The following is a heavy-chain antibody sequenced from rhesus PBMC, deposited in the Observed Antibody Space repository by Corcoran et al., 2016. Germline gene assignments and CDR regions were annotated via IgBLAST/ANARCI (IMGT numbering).Heavy chain of an antibody. D-gene: IGHD6-37*01. J-gene: IGHJ6*01. CDR1: GYRFTSYW. CDR2: SEPSDSDT. CDR3: AKETVATYGLDS. Sequence: EVQLVQSGAEVKRPGESLKISCKTSGYRFTSYWISWVRQMPGKGLEWMGTSEPSDSDTRYSPSFQGQVTISADKYISTTYLQWSSLKASDSATYYCAKETVATYGLDSWGQGVVVTVSA. V-gene: IGHV5-2*01.